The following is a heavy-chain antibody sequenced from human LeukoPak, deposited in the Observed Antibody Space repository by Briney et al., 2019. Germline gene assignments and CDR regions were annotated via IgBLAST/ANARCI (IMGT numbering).Heavy chain of an antibody. D-gene: IGHD3-10*01. Sequence: SETLSLTCAVYGGSFSGYYWSWIRQPPGKGLEWIGEINHSGSTNYNPSLKSRVTISVDTSKNQFSLKLSSVTAADTAVYYCARVQTYYYGSGSHYPDYWGQGTPVTVSS. V-gene: IGHV4-34*01. CDR2: INHSGST. CDR3: ARVQTYYYGSGSHYPDY. J-gene: IGHJ4*02. CDR1: GGSFSGYY.